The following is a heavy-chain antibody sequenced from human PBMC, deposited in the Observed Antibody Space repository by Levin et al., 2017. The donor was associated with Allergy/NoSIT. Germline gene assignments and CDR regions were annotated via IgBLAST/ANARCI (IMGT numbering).Heavy chain of an antibody. V-gene: IGHV3-30-3*01. CDR2: ISYDGSNK. CDR3: ARVQIFGVVITSYYYYGMDV. J-gene: IGHJ6*02. D-gene: IGHD3-3*01. Sequence: PGGSLRLSCAASGFTFSSYAMHWVRQAPGKGLEWVAVISYDGSNKYYADSVKGRFTISRDNSKNTLYLQMNSLRAEDTAVYYCARVQIFGVVITSYYYYGMDVWGQGTTVTVSS. CDR1: GFTFSSYA.